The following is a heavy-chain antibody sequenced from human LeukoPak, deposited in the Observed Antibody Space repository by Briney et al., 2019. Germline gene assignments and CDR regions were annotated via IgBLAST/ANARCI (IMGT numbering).Heavy chain of an antibody. CDR2: ISSSSSTI. CDR1: GFTFSSYS. D-gene: IGHD2-2*01. V-gene: IGHV3-48*01. J-gene: IGHJ6*02. CDR3: ARDRYCSSTSCWYYYYYGMDV. Sequence: GGSLRLSCAASGFTFSSYSMNWVRQAPGKGLEWVSYISSSSSTIYYADSVKGRFTISRDNAKNSLYLQMNSLRAEDAAVYYCARDRYCSSTSCWYYYYYGMDVWGQGTTVTVSS.